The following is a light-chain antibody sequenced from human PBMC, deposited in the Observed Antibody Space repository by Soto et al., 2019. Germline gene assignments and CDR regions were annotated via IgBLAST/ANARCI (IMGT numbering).Light chain of an antibody. CDR1: SGHSAYI. Sequence: QAVVTQSSSASASLGSSVKLTCTLSSGHSAYIIAWHQQQPGKAPQYLMKVERSGNYNKGSGVPDRFSGSSSGADRYLTISTLQSEDEADYYCEAWDTFTRVFGGGTKLTVL. V-gene: IGLV4-60*03. J-gene: IGLJ3*02. CDR2: VERSGNY. CDR3: EAWDTFTRV.